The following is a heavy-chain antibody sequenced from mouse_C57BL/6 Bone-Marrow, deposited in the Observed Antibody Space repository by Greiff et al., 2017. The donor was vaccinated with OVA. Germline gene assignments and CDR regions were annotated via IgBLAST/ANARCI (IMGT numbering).Heavy chain of an antibody. J-gene: IGHJ3*01. V-gene: IGHV1-81*01. CDR1: GYTFTSYG. D-gene: IGHD2-4*01. CDR2: IYPRSGNT. Sequence: QVHVKQSGAELARPGASVKLSCKASGYTFTSYGISWVKQRTGQGLEWIGEIYPRSGNTYYNEKFKGKATLTADKSSSTAYMELRSLTSEDSAVYFCARGRDYDYVAWFAYWGQGTLVTVSA. CDR3: ARGRDYDYVAWFAY.